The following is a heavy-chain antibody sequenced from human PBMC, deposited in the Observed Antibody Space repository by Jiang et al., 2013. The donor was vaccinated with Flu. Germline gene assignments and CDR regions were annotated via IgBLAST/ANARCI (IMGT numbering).Heavy chain of an antibody. CDR3: ARDDSSHYDY. CDR2: IYYSGST. CDR1: GGSISSSSYY. D-gene: IGHD6-13*01. J-gene: IGHJ4*02. Sequence: GPGLVKPSETLSLTCTVSGGSISSSSYYWGWIRQPPGKGLEWIGSIYYSGSTYYNPSLKSRVTISVDTSKNQFSLKLSSVTAADTAVYYCARDDSSHYDYWGQGNPGHRLL. V-gene: IGHV4-39*01.